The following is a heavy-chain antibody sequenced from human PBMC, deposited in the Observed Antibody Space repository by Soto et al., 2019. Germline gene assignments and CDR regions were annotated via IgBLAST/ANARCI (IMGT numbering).Heavy chain of an antibody. J-gene: IGHJ4*02. CDR3: ARDGAVARPFDY. CDR1: GFTFTFYW. CDR2: IKQDGSEK. V-gene: IGHV3-7*01. D-gene: IGHD6-19*01. Sequence: GESLKISCAASGFTFTFYWMSWVRQAPGKGLEWVANIKQDGSEKHYVDSVKGRLTISRDNAKNTLYLQMNSLRAEDTAVYYCARDGAVARPFDYWGQGTLVTVSS.